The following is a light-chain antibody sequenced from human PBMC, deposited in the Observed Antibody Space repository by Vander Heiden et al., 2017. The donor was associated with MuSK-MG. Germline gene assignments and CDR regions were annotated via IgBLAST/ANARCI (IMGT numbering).Light chain of an antibody. CDR2: QDN. Sequence: SYELTHLSSVSVSPGQTASITCSGDKLGEKYACWYQQKPGQSPVLVIYQDNKRPSGIPERFSGSNSGNTATLTISGTQAMDEADYYCQAWDISTVVFGGGTKLTVL. CDR1: KLGEKY. J-gene: IGLJ2*01. CDR3: QAWDISTVV. V-gene: IGLV3-1*01.